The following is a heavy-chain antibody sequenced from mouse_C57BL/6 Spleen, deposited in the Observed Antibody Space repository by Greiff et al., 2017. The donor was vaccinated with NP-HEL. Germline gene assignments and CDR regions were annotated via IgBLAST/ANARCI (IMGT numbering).Heavy chain of an antibody. CDR1: GYTFTDYE. CDR3: TSRVTLAMDY. V-gene: IGHV1-15*01. D-gene: IGHD2-2*01. CDR2: IDPETGGT. J-gene: IGHJ4*01. Sequence: VQLQQSGAELVRPGASVTLSCKASGYTFTDYEMHWVKQTPVHGLEWIGAIDPETGGTAYNQKFKGKAILTADKSSSTAYMELRSLTSEDSAVYYCTSRVTLAMDYWGQGTSVTVSS.